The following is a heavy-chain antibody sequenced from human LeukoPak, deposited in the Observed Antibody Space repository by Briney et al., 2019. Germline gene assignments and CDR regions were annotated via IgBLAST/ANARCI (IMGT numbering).Heavy chain of an antibody. CDR2: ISGSGGST. CDR3: ARRFDSSSYYVAFDI. Sequence: HTGGSLRLSCAASGFTFSSYAMSWVRQAPGKGLEWVSAISGSGGSTYYADSVKGRFTISRDNSKNTPYLQMNSLRAEDTAVYYCARRFDSSSYYVAFDIWGPGTLVTVSS. J-gene: IGHJ3*02. V-gene: IGHV3-23*01. D-gene: IGHD6-6*01. CDR1: GFTFSSYA.